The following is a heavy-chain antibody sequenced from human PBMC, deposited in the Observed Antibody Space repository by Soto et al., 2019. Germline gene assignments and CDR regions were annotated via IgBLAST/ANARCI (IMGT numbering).Heavy chain of an antibody. CDR3: ARVESSSPEFLYYYYYMDV. V-gene: IGHV3-53*04. J-gene: IGHJ6*03. CDR1: GFTVSSNY. Sequence: EVQLVESGGGLVQPGGSLRLSCAASGFTVSSNYMSWVRQAPGKGLEWVSVIYSGGSTYYADSVKGRFTISRHNSKNTLYLQMNSLRAEDTAVYYCARVESSSPEFLYYYYYMDVWGKGTTVTVSS. D-gene: IGHD6-6*01. CDR2: IYSGGST.